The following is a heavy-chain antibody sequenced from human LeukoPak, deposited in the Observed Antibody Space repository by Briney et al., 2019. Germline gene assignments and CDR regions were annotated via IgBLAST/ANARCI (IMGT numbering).Heavy chain of an antibody. CDR1: GGSISSGGYS. Sequence: SETLSLTCAVSGGSISSGGYSWSWIRQPPGKGLEWIGYIYHSGSTYYNPSLKSRVTISVDRSKSQFSLKLSSVTAADTAVYYCARGGYCSGGSCYSFWYFDLWGRGTLVTVSS. V-gene: IGHV4-30-2*01. J-gene: IGHJ2*01. D-gene: IGHD2-15*01. CDR3: ARGGYCSGGSCYSFWYFDL. CDR2: IYHSGST.